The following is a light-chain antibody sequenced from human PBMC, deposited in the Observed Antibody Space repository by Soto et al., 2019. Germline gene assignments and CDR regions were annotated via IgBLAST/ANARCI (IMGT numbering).Light chain of an antibody. Sequence: DIQMTQSPSTLSASVGDRVTITCRASQNISNWLAWYQQKPGKAPKLLIYKASSLQSAVPSRFSGSGSGTEFTLTISSLQPDDFATDCCQQFNCFPWTFGQGTKVVIK. CDR2: KAS. V-gene: IGKV1-5*03. J-gene: IGKJ1*01. CDR3: QQFNCFPWT. CDR1: QNISNW.